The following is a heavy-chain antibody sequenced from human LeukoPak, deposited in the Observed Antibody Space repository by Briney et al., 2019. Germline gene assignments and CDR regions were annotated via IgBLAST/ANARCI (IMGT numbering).Heavy chain of an antibody. CDR2: IYTSGST. CDR1: GDSIISGRYY. Sequence: SETLSLTCIVSGDSIISGRYYWSWIRQPAGKGLEWIGRIYTSGSTNYNPSLKSRVTISVDKSKNQFSLKLSSVTAADTAVYYCAREGDSSGWYPNWFDPWGQGTLVTVSS. J-gene: IGHJ5*02. CDR3: AREGDSSGWYPNWFDP. D-gene: IGHD6-19*01. V-gene: IGHV4-61*02.